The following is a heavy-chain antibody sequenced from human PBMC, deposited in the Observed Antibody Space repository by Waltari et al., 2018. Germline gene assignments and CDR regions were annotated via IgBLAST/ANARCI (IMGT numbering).Heavy chain of an antibody. CDR2: VYYTETS. V-gene: IGHV4-39*01. CDR1: GGSNSSSRDC. D-gene: IGHD3-3*01. J-gene: IGHJ6*03. Sequence: QLQLQESGPGVVKPSEVLSLPCTVPGGSNSSSRDCWAWIRTPPGRGLAWIGSVYYTETSYKNPSLRGRVTISGDTSKNHFSLKLTSVTAADTAVYYCARVIFGAVIYMDVWGQGTTVNVSS. CDR3: ARVIFGAVIYMDV.